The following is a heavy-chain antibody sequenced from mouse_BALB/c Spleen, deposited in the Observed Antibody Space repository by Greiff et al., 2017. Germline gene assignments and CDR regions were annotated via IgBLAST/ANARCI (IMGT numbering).Heavy chain of an antibody. D-gene: IGHD2-1*01. CDR3: ASGGGNYNYAMDY. V-gene: IGHV3-2*02. CDR1: GYSITSDYA. J-gene: IGHJ4*01. CDR2: ISYSGST. Sequence: EVKLMESGPGLVKPSQSLSLTCTVTGYSITSDYAWNWIRQFPGNKLEWMGYISYSGSTSYNPSLKSQISITRDTSKNQFFLQLNSVTTEDTATYYCASGGGNYNYAMDYWGQGTSVTVSS.